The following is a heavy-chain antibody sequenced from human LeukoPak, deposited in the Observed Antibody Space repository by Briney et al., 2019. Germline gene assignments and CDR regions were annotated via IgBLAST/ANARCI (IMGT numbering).Heavy chain of an antibody. CDR3: VRGGGPSYKYNAFDI. Sequence: GGSLRLSCTVSGFSFSIFEMNWVRQAPGKGLEWVAYITNSGSTIDYADSVKGRFTISRDNARNSLYLQMSSLRAEDTAVYYCVRGGGPSYKYNAFDIWGQGTMVTVSS. D-gene: IGHD2-15*01. CDR2: ITNSGSTI. V-gene: IGHV3-48*03. CDR1: GFSFSIFE. J-gene: IGHJ3*02.